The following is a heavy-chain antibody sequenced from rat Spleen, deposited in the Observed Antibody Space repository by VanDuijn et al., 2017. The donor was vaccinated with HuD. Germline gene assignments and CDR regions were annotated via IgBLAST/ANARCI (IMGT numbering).Heavy chain of an antibody. Sequence: EVQLAESGGGLVQPGRSMKLSCTALGFTFSNYYMAWVRQAPTKGLEWVASISNGGGNTYYRDSVKGRFTVSRDNAKTTLFLQMDSLRSEDTATYYCARHRNLGYWHFDFWGPGTMVTVSS. D-gene: IGHD4-6*01. CDR3: ARHRNLGYWHFDF. J-gene: IGHJ1*01. CDR1: GFTFSNYY. V-gene: IGHV5-25*01. CDR2: ISNGGGNT.